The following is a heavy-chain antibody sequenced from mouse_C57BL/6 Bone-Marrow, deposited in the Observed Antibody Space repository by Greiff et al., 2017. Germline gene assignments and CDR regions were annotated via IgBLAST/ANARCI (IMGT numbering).Heavy chain of an antibody. J-gene: IGHJ4*01. V-gene: IGHV5-4*01. CDR1: GFTFSSYA. CDR3: ARDLYYGNFYAMDY. Sequence: EVQGVESGGGLVKPGGSLKLSCAASGFTFSSYAMSWVRQTPEKRLEWVATISDGGSYTYYPDNVKGRFTISRDNAKNKLYMQMSHLKSEDTAMYYCARDLYYGNFYAMDYWGQGTSVTVSS. CDR2: ISDGGSYT. D-gene: IGHD2-1*01.